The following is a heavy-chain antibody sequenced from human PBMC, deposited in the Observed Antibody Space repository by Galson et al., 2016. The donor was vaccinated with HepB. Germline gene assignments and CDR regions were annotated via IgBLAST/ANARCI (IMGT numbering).Heavy chain of an antibody. V-gene: IGHV3-30-3*01. CDR3: ARAPSNAWHNFDY. D-gene: IGHD2-2*01. Sequence: SLRLSCAASGFTFSGFPMHWVRQTPGTGLEWVAVISAGAAIKTYSDSVKGRFTISRDNSKNTLYLQMDSLRADDTALYYCARAPSNAWHNFDYWGHGILVTVSS. CDR1: GFTFSGFP. CDR2: ISAGAAIK. J-gene: IGHJ4*01.